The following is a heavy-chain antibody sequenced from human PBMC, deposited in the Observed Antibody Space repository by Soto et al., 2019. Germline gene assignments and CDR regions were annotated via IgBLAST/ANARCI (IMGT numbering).Heavy chain of an antibody. V-gene: IGHV1-2*02. Sequence: ASVKVSWKDSGYTFTVYYMHWVRQAPGQGLEWMGWINPNSGGTNYAQKFQGRVTMTRDTSISTAYMELSRLRSDDTAVYYCARGMRGARLTDYYYGMDVWGQGTTVTV. CDR1: GYTFTVYY. CDR2: INPNSGGT. J-gene: IGHJ6*02. D-gene: IGHD6-6*01. CDR3: ARGMRGARLTDYYYGMDV.